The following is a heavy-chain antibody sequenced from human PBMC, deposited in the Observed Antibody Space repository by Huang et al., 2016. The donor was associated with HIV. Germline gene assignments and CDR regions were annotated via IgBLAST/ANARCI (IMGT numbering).Heavy chain of an antibody. CDR1: GYTFSIYG. CDR3: ARVPSDHFSDY. Sequence: QIQLVQSGPEVKKPGASVKVSCKASGYTFSIYGISWVRQATGQGHEWMGWVSAYSGYTNYLQKFQGRVTMTADTSASTAYMDLRSLTSDDTAVYYCARVPSDHFSDYWGQGTLVTVSS. V-gene: IGHV1-18*01. J-gene: IGHJ4*02. CDR2: VSAYSGYT.